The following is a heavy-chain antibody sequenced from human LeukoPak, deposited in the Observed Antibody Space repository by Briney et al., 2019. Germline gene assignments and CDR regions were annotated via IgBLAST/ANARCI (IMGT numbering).Heavy chain of an antibody. CDR3: ARGRGYSYGLPGY. CDR2: IISTGTI. D-gene: IGHD5-18*01. Sequence: SETLSLTCTVSGASISGYYWSWIRQPPGKRLEWIGYIISTGTINYNPSLKSRVTISIDTSKNQLSLQLTSVTAADTAVYYCARGRGYSYGLPGYWGQGTLVTVSS. J-gene: IGHJ4*02. CDR1: GASISGYY. V-gene: IGHV4-59*01.